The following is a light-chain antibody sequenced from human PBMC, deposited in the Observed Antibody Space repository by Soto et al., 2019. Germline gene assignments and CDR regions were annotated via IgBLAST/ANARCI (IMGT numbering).Light chain of an antibody. CDR2: EGH. CDR1: SGYVGTYSL. J-gene: IGLJ2*01. V-gene: IGLV2-14*02. CDR3: TSYSSSNSLV. Sequence: QSALAQPASVSGSPGQSITISCTGASGYVGTYSLVSWYQQHPGKAPKVVIYEGHKRPSGVPDRFSGSTSVNTASLTISGLQTDDEADYYCTSYSSSNSLVFGGGTKLTVL.